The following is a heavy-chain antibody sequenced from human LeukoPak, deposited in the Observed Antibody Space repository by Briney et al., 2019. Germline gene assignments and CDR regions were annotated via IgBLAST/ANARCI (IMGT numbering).Heavy chain of an antibody. V-gene: IGHV3-48*02. CDR3: ARSDWFDP. J-gene: IGHJ5*02. CDR1: GFTFSSYS. Sequence: GGSLRLSCAASGFTFSSYSMHWVRRAPGEGLEWVSYISSSSNTIYNADSVKGRFTIFRDNAKNSLYLQINSLRDDDTAVYYCARSDWFDPWGQGTLVTVSS. CDR2: ISSSSNTI.